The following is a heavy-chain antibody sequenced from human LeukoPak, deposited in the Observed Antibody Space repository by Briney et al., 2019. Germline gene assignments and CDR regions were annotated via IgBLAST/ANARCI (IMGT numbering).Heavy chain of an antibody. J-gene: IGHJ4*02. CDR1: GGSISSGGYY. CDR2: IYHSGST. D-gene: IGHD3-10*01. V-gene: IGHV4-30-2*01. CDR3: ARQPFTMVRGLWIYFDY. Sequence: SETLSLTCTVSGGSISSGGYYWSWIRQPPGKGLEWIGYIYHSGSTYYNPSLKSRVTISVDRSKNQFSLKLSSVTAADTAVYYCARQPFTMVRGLWIYFDYWGQGTLVTVSS.